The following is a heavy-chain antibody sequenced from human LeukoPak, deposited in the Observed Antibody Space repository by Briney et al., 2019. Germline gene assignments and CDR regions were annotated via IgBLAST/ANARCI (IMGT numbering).Heavy chain of an antibody. CDR3: ARGSSGWYNRHWFDP. CDR1: GGSFSGYY. D-gene: IGHD6-19*01. Sequence: SETLSLTCAVYGGSFSGYYWSWIRQPPGKGLEWIGEINHSGSTNYNPSLKSRVTISVDTSKNQFSLKLSSVTAAGTAVYYCARGSSGWYNRHWFDPWGQGTLVTVSS. CDR2: INHSGST. V-gene: IGHV4-34*01. J-gene: IGHJ5*02.